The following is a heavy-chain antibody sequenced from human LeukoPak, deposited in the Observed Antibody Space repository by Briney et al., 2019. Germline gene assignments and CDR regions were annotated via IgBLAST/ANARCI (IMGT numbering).Heavy chain of an antibody. CDR2: IYTSGST. J-gene: IGHJ6*02. CDR3: ARRVAGTYYYGMDV. D-gene: IGHD6-19*01. Sequence: SETLSLTCTVSGGSISSGSYYWSWIRQPAGKGLEWIGRIYTSGSTNYNPSLKSRVTISVDTSKNQFSLKLSSVTAADTAVYYCARRVAGTYYYGMDVWGQGTTVTVSS. CDR1: GGSISSGSYY. V-gene: IGHV4-61*02.